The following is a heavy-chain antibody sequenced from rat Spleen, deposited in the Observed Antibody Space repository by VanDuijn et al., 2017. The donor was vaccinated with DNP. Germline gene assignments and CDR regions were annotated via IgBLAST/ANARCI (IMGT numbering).Heavy chain of an antibody. CDR3: ARWDRGTGFVY. J-gene: IGHJ3*01. V-gene: IGHV1-43*01. D-gene: IGHD4-3*01. Sequence: EKFKDKVTLTVDRSSSTAFMQLSSLTPDDSAVYYCARWDRGTGFVYWGQGTLVTVSS.